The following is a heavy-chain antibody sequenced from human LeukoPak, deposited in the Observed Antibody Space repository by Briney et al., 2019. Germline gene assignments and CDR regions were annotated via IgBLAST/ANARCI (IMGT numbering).Heavy chain of an antibody. CDR1: GYTFTSNY. J-gene: IGHJ4*02. V-gene: IGHV1-46*01. CDR3: ARGVSYYNVLTGYYPGSQFDH. D-gene: IGHD3-9*01. CDR2: ISPSGGST. Sequence: ASVKVSCKAFGYTFTSNYMHWVRQAPGQGPEWMGVISPSGGSTTYAQKFQGRVTLTRDMSTSTDYLELSSLRSEDTAVYYCARGVSYYNVLTGYYPGSQFDHWGQGTLVTVSS.